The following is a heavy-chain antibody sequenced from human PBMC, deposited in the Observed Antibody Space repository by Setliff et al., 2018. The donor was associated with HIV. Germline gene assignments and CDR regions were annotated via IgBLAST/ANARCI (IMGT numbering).Heavy chain of an antibody. Sequence: ASVKVSCKASGYTFTTYAMHWVRQAPGQSLEWMGWINAGNGNTKYSQKFQGRFTITRDTSASTAYMDLSSLRSEDTAVYYCAREGQWLDMGDAFDIWGQGTMVTVSS. CDR3: AREGQWLDMGDAFDI. CDR2: INAGNGNT. J-gene: IGHJ3*02. CDR1: GYTFTTYA. V-gene: IGHV1-3*01. D-gene: IGHD6-19*01.